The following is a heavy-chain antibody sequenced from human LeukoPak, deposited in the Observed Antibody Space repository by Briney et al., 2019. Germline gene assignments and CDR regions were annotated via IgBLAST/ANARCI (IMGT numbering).Heavy chain of an antibody. D-gene: IGHD6-13*01. J-gene: IGHJ4*02. V-gene: IGHV3-21*01. CDR2: ISSSSSYI. Sequence: GGSLRLSCAASGFTFSSYSMNWVRQAPGKGLEWVSSISSSSSYIYYADSVKGRFTVTRDNAKNSLYLQMNSLRAEDTAVYYCARGDSSSWYLFDYWGQGTLVTVSS. CDR1: GFTFSSYS. CDR3: ARGDSSSWYLFDY.